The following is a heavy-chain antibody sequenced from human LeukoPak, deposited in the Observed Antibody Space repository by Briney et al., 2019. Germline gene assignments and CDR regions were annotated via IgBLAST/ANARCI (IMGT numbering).Heavy chain of an antibody. CDR1: GFTFSSYW. CDR3: ARARYYYDSSGYRAVYYFDY. J-gene: IGHJ4*02. CDR2: INSDGSST. Sequence: GGSLRLSCAASGFTFSSYWMHWVRQAPGKGLVWVSRINSDGSSTSYADSVKGRFTISGDNAKNTLYLQMNSLRAEDTAVYYCARARYYYDSSGYRAVYYFDYWGQGTLVTVSS. D-gene: IGHD3-22*01. V-gene: IGHV3-74*01.